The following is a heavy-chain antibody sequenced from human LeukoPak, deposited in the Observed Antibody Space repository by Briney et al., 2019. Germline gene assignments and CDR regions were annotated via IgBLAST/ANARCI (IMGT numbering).Heavy chain of an antibody. CDR3: ARVPDDYVPYYFDY. Sequence: GSLSLSCAASGFTFSSYWLSWVRQGPGKGREGVANIKQDGSEKDYVDSVKGRLTISRDNAKNSLYLQMNRLRAEDTAVYYCARVPDDYVPYYFDYWRQGTLVTVSS. J-gene: IGHJ4*02. CDR2: IKQDGSEK. CDR1: GFTFSSYW. D-gene: IGHD3-10*02. V-gene: IGHV3-7*01.